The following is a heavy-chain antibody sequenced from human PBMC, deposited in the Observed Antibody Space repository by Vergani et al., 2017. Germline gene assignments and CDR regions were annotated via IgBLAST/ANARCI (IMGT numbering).Heavy chain of an antibody. J-gene: IGHJ2*01. CDR3: AREAYCGGDCYSLNYWYFDL. Sequence: QVQLQESGPGLVKPSETLSLTCTVSGGSISSYYWSWIRQPPGKGLEWIGYIYYSGSTNYNPSLKSRVTISVDTSKNQFSLKLSSVTAADTAVYYCAREAYCGGDCYSLNYWYFDLWGRGTLVTVSS. CDR1: GGSISSYY. CDR2: IYYSGST. D-gene: IGHD2-21*02. V-gene: IGHV4-59*01.